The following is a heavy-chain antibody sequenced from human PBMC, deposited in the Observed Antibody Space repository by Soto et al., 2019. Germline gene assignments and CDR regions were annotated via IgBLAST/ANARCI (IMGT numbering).Heavy chain of an antibody. Sequence: QVQLVESGGGVVQPGRSLTLSCAASGFTFSNFAMHWVRQAPGKGLDWVAVMSYDGSNKYYADSVKGRFTISRDNSKNTLYLQMNSLRPEDTAVYYCTAPGDTAMVYYFDYWGQGTLVTVSS. D-gene: IGHD5-18*01. V-gene: IGHV3-30-3*01. CDR2: MSYDGSNK. CDR3: TAPGDTAMVYYFDY. J-gene: IGHJ4*02. CDR1: GFTFSNFA.